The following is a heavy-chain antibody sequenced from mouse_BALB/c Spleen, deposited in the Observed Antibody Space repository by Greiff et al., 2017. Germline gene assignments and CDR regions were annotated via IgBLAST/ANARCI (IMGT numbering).Heavy chain of an antibody. CDR1: GFTFTDYY. V-gene: IGHV7-3*02. J-gene: IGHJ3*01. CDR3: ARDTARATFAY. Sequence: EVNVVESGGGLVQPGGSLRLSCATSGFTFTDYYMSWVRQPPGKALEWLGFIRNKANGYTTEYSASVKGRFTISRDNSQSILYLQMNTLRAEDSATYYCARDTARATFAYWGQGTLVTVSA. CDR2: IRNKANGYTT. D-gene: IGHD3-1*01.